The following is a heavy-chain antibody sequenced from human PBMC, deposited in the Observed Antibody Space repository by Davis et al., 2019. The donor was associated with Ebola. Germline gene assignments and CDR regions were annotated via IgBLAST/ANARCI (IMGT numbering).Heavy chain of an antibody. CDR3: ARAVSPILPWDY. D-gene: IGHD3-16*01. V-gene: IGHV4-34*01. Sequence: MPSETLSLTCAVYGGSFSGYYWSWIRQPPGKGLDWIGEINHSGSTNYNPSLKSRVTISVDTSKNQFSLKLSSVTAADTAMYYCARAVSPILPWDYWGQGTLVTVSS. CDR2: INHSGST. J-gene: IGHJ4*02. CDR1: GGSFSGYY.